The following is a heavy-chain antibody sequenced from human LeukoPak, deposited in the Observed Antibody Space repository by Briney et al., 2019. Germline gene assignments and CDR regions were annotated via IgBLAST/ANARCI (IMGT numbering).Heavy chain of an antibody. J-gene: IGHJ4*02. V-gene: IGHV4-38-2*02. CDR1: GYSISSGYY. D-gene: IGHD3-9*01. CDR3: ARAKYYDILTGYGWYFDY. Sequence: SETLSLTCTVSGYSISSGYYWGWIRQPPGKGLEWIGSIYHSGSTYYNPSLKSRVTISVDTSKNQFSLKLSSVTAADTAVYYCARAKYYDILTGYGWYFDYWGQGTLATVSS. CDR2: IYHSGST.